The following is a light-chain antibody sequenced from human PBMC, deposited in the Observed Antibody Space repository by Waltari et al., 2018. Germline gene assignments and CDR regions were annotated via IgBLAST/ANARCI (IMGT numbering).Light chain of an antibody. CDR2: GAS. V-gene: IGKV3-15*01. CDR1: QSVSTN. J-gene: IGKJ1*01. CDR3: QQYNDWPRT. Sequence: EIVMTQSPAILSASPGERATPSCRASQSVSTNLAWYQQKPGQAPRLLIYGASPRATGIPDRFSGSGSGTEFTLTISSLQSEDFVVYSCQQYNDWPRTFGQGTKVEIK.